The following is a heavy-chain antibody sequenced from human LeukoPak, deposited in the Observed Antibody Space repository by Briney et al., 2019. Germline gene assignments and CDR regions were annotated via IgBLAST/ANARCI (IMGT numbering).Heavy chain of an antibody. CDR2: ISSSGSTI. V-gene: IGHV3-11*01. J-gene: IGHJ4*02. CDR3: ARVTLTSANFDY. Sequence: GGSLRLSCAASGFTFSDYYMSWIRQAPGKGPEWVSYISSSGSTIYYADSVKGRFTISRDNANNSLYLQMNSLRAEDTAVYYCARVTLTSANFDYWGQGTLVTVSS. CDR1: GFTFSDYY.